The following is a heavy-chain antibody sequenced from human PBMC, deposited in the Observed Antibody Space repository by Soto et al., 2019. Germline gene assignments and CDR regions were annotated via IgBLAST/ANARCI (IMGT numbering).Heavy chain of an antibody. V-gene: IGHV3-9*01. Sequence: HPVGSLRLSCATSGITFDDYARHWVRQAPGKGLEWVSGISWNRGNIGYAVSVEGRFTISRDSAKKSLYLQMNSLRSEDTALYYCVKDISSQLHGGMDVWGQGTTVTVSS. CDR1: GITFDDYA. CDR2: ISWNRGNI. D-gene: IGHD2-2*01. J-gene: IGHJ6*02. CDR3: VKDISSQLHGGMDV.